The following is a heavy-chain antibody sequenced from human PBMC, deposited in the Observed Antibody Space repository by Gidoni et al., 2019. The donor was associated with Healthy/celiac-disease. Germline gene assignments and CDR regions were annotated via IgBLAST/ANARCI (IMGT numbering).Heavy chain of an antibody. Sequence: SWVRQAPGQGLEWMGGIIPIFGTANYAQKFQGRVTITADESTSTAYMELSSLRSEDTAVYYCAGRLSGRSGLDYWGQGTLVTVSS. J-gene: IGHJ4*02. D-gene: IGHD1-26*01. V-gene: IGHV1-69*01. CDR3: AGRLSGRSGLDY. CDR2: IIPIFGTA.